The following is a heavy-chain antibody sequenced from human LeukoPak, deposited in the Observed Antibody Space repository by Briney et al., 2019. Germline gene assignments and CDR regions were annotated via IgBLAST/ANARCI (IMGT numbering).Heavy chain of an antibody. CDR2: INHSGST. CDR1: GGSFSGYY. J-gene: IGHJ4*02. CDR3: ARGPSRYCTNGVCYKGPYYFDY. Sequence: TSETLSLTCAVYGGSFSGYYWSWIRQPPGKGLEWIGEINHSGSTNYNPSLKSRVAISVDTSKNQFSLKLSSVTAADTAVYYCARGPSRYCTNGVCYKGPYYFDYWGQGTLVTVSS. V-gene: IGHV4-34*01. D-gene: IGHD2-8*01.